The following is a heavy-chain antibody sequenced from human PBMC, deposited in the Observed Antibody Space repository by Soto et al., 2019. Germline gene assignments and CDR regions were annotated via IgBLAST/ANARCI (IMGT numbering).Heavy chain of an antibody. D-gene: IGHD6-19*01. V-gene: IGHV3-7*01. CDR2: IKQSGSEK. J-gene: IGHJ4*02. CDR1: GFTFSSYW. CDR3: ARGSQWQADY. Sequence: GGSLRLSCAGSGFTFSSYWMSWVRQAPGKGLEWVATIKQSGSEKYYVDSVKGRFTISRDNAENLLYLQLNSLKSDDTAVYFCARGSQWQADYWGQGTLVTVSS.